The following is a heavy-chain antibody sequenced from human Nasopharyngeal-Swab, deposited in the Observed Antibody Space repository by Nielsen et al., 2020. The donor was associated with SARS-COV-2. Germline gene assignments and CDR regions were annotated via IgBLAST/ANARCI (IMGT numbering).Heavy chain of an antibody. V-gene: IGHV1-69*04. D-gene: IGHD3-10*01. CDR1: GGTFSSYA. Sequence: SVKVSCKASGGTFSSYAISWVRQAPGQGLEWMGRIIPILGIANYAQKFQGRVSMTRNTSISTAYMELSSLRSEDTAVYYCARGTPYYYGSGSYSIGGFLDVWGQGTTVTVSS. CDR3: ARGTPYYYGSGSYSIGGFLDV. CDR2: IIPILGIA. J-gene: IGHJ6*02.